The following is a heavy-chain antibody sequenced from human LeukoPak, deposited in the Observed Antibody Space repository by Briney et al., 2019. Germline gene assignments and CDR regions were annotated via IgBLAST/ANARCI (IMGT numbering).Heavy chain of an antibody. Sequence: ASVKVSCKASGYTFTGYYMHWVRQAPGQGLEWMGWINPNSGGTNYAQKFQGWVTMTRDTSISTAYMELSRLRSDDTAVYYCARDIIAAAAAGAFDIWGQGTMVTVSS. V-gene: IGHV1-2*04. CDR2: INPNSGGT. CDR1: GYTFTGYY. CDR3: ARDIIAAAAAGAFDI. D-gene: IGHD6-13*01. J-gene: IGHJ3*02.